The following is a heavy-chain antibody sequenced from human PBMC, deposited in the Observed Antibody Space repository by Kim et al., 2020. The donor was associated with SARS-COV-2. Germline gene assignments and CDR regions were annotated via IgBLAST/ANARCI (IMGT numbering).Heavy chain of an antibody. V-gene: IGHV7-4-1*02. D-gene: IGHD2-2*01. CDR1: GYTFTSYA. Sequence: ASVKVSCKASGYTFTSYAMNWVRQAPGQGLEWMGWINTNTGNPTYAQGFTGRFVFSLDTSVSTAYLQISSLKAEDTAVYYCARDVVVVPAAPVEEVYYYGMDVWGQGTTVTVSS. CDR2: INTNTGNP. CDR3: ARDVVVVPAAPVEEVYYYGMDV. J-gene: IGHJ6*02.